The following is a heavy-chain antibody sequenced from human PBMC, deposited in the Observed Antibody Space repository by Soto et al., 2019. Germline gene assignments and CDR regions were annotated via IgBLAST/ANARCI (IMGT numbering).Heavy chain of an antibody. D-gene: IGHD5-12*01. CDR1: GFAFSTYD. CDR2: IWSDGNNK. V-gene: IGHV3-33*01. J-gene: IGHJ5*02. Sequence: PGGSLRLSCAASGFAFSTYDMHWVRQAPGKGLEWVAVIWSDGNNKLYADSVKGRITISRDNSMNMLYLQMNSLRAEDTAVYYCARGHGVATTMGWFDPWGQGTPVTVSS. CDR3: ARGHGVATTMGWFDP.